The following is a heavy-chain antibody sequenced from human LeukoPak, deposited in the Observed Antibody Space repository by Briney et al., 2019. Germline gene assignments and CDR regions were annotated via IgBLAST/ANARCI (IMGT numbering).Heavy chain of an antibody. CDR1: GFTFNSYA. J-gene: IGHJ3*02. D-gene: IGHD3-22*01. V-gene: IGHV3-23*01. Sequence: GGSLRLSCAASGFTFNSYAMSWVRQAPGKGLKWVSAISDSGGITYYADSVKGRFTISRDNSKNTLYLQMNSLRAEDTAVYYCARDSRNYYDSSGYYYETRSAFDIWGQGTMVTVSS. CDR3: ARDSRNYYDSSGYYYETRSAFDI. CDR2: ISDSGGIT.